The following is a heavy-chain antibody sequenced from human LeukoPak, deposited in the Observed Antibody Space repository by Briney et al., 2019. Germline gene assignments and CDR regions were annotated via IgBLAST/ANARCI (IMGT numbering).Heavy chain of an antibody. J-gene: IGHJ4*02. CDR1: GFTFSSYA. CDR2: IPFDGGNK. CDR3: AKLLVPFDY. V-gene: IGHV3-30*02. D-gene: IGHD3-10*01. Sequence: GGSLRLSCAASGFTFSSYAMHWVRQAPGKGLEWVAFIPFDGGNKYYADSVKGRFTISRDNFKNTLYLQMTSLRAEDTAVYYCAKLLVPFDYWGQGTLVTVSS.